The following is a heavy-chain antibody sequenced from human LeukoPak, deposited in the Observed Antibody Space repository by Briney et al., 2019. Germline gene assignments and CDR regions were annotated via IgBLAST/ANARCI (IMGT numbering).Heavy chain of an antibody. CDR2: IKQDGSEK. V-gene: IGHV3-7*04. Sequence: GGSLRLSCAASGFTFTNYWMSWVRQAPGKGLEWLANIKQDGSEKNYVDSVKGRFTISRDDAKSSLYLQMNSLRAEDTAVYYCARDLLAAAGIDYWGQGALVTVSS. CDR1: GFTFTNYW. J-gene: IGHJ4*02. CDR3: ARDLLAAAGIDY. D-gene: IGHD6-13*01.